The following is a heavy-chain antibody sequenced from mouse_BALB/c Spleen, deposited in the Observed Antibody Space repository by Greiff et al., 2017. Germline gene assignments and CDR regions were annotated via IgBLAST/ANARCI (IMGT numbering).Heavy chain of an antibody. J-gene: IGHJ2*01. CDR2: ISSGGSYT. CDR1: GFTFSSYG. CDR3: ASQRGYFDY. Sequence: EVQLQQSGGDLVKPGGSLKLSCAASGFTFSSYGMSWVRQTPDKRLEWVATISSGGSYTYYPDSVKGRFTISRDNAKNTLYLQMSSLKSEDTAMYYCASQRGYFDYWGQGTTLTVSS. V-gene: IGHV5-6*01.